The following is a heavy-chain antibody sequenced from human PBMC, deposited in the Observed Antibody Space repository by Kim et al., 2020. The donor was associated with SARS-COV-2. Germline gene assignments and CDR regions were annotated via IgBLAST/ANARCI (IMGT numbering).Heavy chain of an antibody. CDR2: INEDGSEK. CDR1: GFTFNKYL. D-gene: IGHD3-10*01. Sequence: GGSLRLSCVASGFTFNKYLMSWVRQAPGKGLEWVAYINEDGSEKHYVDSVKGRFTISRDNAKNSLDLQMDSLRVEDTAVYHCNRGGQHPDYWGQGSRVTVSS. V-gene: IGHV3-7*01. CDR3: NRGGQHPDY. J-gene: IGHJ4*02.